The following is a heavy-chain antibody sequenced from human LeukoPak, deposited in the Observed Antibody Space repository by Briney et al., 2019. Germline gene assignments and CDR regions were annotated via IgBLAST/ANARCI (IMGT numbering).Heavy chain of an antibody. D-gene: IGHD3-22*01. CDR3: ARDHYYDSSAVDY. CDR1: GYTFTGYY. CDR2: INPNSGGT. V-gene: IGHV1-2*02. J-gene: IGHJ4*02. Sequence: ASVRVSCKASGYTFTGYYMHWVRQAPGQGLEWMGWINPNSGGTNYAQKFQGRVTMTRDTSISTAYMELSRLRSDDTAVYYCARDHYYDSSAVDYWGQGTLVTVSS.